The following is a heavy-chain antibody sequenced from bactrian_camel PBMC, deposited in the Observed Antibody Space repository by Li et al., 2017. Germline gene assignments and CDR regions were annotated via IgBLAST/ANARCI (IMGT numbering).Heavy chain of an antibody. CDR3: AAESGGSVVRGDFCFPNY. Sequence: DVQLVESGGGSLQSGGSLRLSCAASGYSVSQGYMTWFRRPPGKEREGVAAIDDYGGTRYADSVKGRFKISKDDAKNTMFLQMDSLQPEDTAMYFCAAESGGSVVRGDFCFPNYWGQGTQVTVS. CDR1: GYSVSQGY. V-gene: IGHV3S10*01. CDR2: IDDYGGT. D-gene: IGHD2*01. J-gene: IGHJ4*01.